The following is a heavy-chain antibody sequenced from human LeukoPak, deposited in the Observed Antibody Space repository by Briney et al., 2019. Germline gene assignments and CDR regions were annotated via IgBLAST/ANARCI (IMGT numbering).Heavy chain of an antibody. CDR1: GGSISSGGYY. J-gene: IGHJ4*02. D-gene: IGHD5-24*01. CDR3: ARVRGRYEMATIWDY. Sequence: KTSETLSLTCTVSGGSISSGGYYWSWIRQPPGKGLEWIGYIYHSGSTYYNPPLKSRVTISVDRSKNQFSLKLSSVTAADTAVYYCARVRGRYEMATIWDYWGQGTLVTVSS. V-gene: IGHV4-30-2*01. CDR2: IYHSGST.